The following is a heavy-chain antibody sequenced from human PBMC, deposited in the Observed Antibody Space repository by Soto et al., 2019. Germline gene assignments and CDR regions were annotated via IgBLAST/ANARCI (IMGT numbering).Heavy chain of an antibody. Sequence: QVQLVESGGGVVQPGRSLRLSCAASGFTFSSYAMHWVRQAPGKGLEWVAVISYDGSNKYYADSVKGRFTISRDNSKNTLYLLMNSLRAEDTAVYYCAREGGIVVVTLTPLPPDLWGRGTLVTVSS. CDR2: ISYDGSNK. D-gene: IGHD3-22*01. CDR3: AREGGIVVVTLTPLPPDL. V-gene: IGHV3-30-3*01. J-gene: IGHJ2*01. CDR1: GFTFSSYA.